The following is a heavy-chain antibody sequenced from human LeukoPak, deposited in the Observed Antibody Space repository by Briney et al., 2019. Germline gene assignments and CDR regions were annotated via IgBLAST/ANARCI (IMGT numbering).Heavy chain of an antibody. CDR1: GYTFTSYD. D-gene: IGHD6-6*01. V-gene: IGHV1-8*01. CDR3: ARGQEQLVLYYYYYMDV. CDR2: MNPNSGNT. Sequence: ASVTVSCKASGYTFTSYDINWVRQATGQGLEWMGWMNPNSGNTGYAHKFQGRVTMTTNTPISTAYMELSSLTSEDTAVYYCARGQEQLVLYYYYYMDVWGKGTTVTVSS. J-gene: IGHJ6*03.